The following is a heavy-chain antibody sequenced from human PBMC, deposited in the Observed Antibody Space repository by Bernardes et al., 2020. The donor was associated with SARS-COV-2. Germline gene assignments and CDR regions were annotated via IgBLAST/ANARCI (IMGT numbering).Heavy chain of an antibody. V-gene: IGHV3-48*01. Sequence: GGSLRLSCAASGFTFSSYSMNWVRQAPGKGLEWVSYISSSSSTIYYADSVKGRFTISRDNAKNSLYLQMNSLRAEDTAVYYCARAQYSGSYLGGAFDIWGQGTMVTVSS. J-gene: IGHJ3*02. CDR1: GFTFSSYS. CDR3: ARAQYSGSYLGGAFDI. D-gene: IGHD1-26*01. CDR2: ISSSSSTI.